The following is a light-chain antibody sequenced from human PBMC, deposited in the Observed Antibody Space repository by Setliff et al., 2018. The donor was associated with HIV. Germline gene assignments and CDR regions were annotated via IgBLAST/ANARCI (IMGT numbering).Light chain of an antibody. CDR1: SSDVGGYNP. CDR2: EVS. V-gene: IGLV2-14*01. J-gene: IGLJ1*01. CDR3: SSYTSSSTYV. Sequence: QSVLTQPASVSGSPGQSITISCTGTSSDVGGYNPVSWYQQHPGKAPKLMIYEVSNRPSGVSNRFSGSKSGNTASLTISGLQAEDEADYFCSSYTSSSTYVFGTGTKVTVL.